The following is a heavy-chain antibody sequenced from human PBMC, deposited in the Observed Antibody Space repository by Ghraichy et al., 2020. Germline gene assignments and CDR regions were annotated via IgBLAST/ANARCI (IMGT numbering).Heavy chain of an antibody. J-gene: IGHJ5*02. CDR3: ARDVSWFDP. Sequence: NPSLTCTVSGGSISSSYWSWIRQPAGKGLEWIGRISSSGYTNYNPSLKSRVTMSVDTSRNHFSLRLSSVTAADTAVYHCARDVSWFDPWGQGTLVTVSS. CDR1: GGSISSSY. CDR2: ISSSGYT. V-gene: IGHV4-4*07.